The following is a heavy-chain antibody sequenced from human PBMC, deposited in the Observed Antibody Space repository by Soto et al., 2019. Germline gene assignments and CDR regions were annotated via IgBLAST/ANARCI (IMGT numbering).Heavy chain of an antibody. V-gene: IGHV3-30*18. CDR2: ISYDGSNK. CDR1: GFTFSSYG. D-gene: IGHD1-26*01. Sequence: QVQLVESGGGVVQPGRSLRLSCAASGFTFSSYGMHWVRQAPGKGLEWVAVISYDGSNKYYADSVKGRFTISRDNSKNTLYLQMNSLRAEDTAVYYCAKAAAGALTLFDYWGQGTLVTVSS. CDR3: AKAAAGALTLFDY. J-gene: IGHJ4*02.